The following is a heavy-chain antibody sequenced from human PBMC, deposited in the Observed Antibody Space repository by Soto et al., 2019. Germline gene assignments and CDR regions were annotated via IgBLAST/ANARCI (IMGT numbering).Heavy chain of an antibody. CDR2: IKQDGSQK. Sequence: GGSLRLSWIAPGFVIRSYWRRGVRQAKGKGLEWVADIKQDGSQKYYADSAKGRFTISRDKAKNSLYLQMTSLRVEDTAVYYCARDGAALDIWGQGTMVTVSS. D-gene: IGHD3-16*01. CDR1: GFVIRSYW. J-gene: IGHJ3*02. V-gene: IGHV3-7*03. CDR3: ARDGAALDI.